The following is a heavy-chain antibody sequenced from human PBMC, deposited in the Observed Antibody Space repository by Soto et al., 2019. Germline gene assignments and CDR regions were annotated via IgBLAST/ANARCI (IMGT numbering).Heavy chain of an antibody. CDR1: GGSISSSSYY. D-gene: IGHD6-19*01. V-gene: IGHV4-39*01. Sequence: SETLSLTCTVSGGSISSSSYYWGWIRQPPGKGLEWIGSIYYSGSTYYNPSLKSRVTISVDTSKNQFSLKLSSVTAADTAVYYCARPIAVAGTHREFGAFDIWGQGTMVTVSS. CDR2: IYYSGST. J-gene: IGHJ3*02. CDR3: ARPIAVAGTHREFGAFDI.